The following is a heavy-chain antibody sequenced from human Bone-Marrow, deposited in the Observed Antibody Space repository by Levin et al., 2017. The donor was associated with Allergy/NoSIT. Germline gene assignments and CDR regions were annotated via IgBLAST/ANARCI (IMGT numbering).Heavy chain of an antibody. J-gene: IGHJ6*02. Sequence: GGSLRLSWAVSGVTRNTYTLTWVRQPPGKGLEWVSSINTNSGYVHHGESVKGRFTISRDNSKKLLFLQMNRLRDEDTATYYCASRLTASGGLDVWGHGTTVTVSS. CDR3: ASRLTASGGLDV. V-gene: IGHV3-21*04. CDR2: INTNSGYV. D-gene: IGHD5-18*01. CDR1: GVTRNTYT.